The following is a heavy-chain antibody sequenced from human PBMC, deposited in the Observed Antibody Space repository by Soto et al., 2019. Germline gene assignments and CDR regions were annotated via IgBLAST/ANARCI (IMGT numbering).Heavy chain of an antibody. V-gene: IGHV3-15*01. CDR2: IKSKTDGGTT. CDR1: GFTFSNAW. Sequence: PGGSLRLSCAASGFTFSNAWMSWVRQAPGKGLEWVGRIKSKTDGGTTDYAAPVKGRFTISRDDSKNTLYLQMNSLKTEDTAVYYCTSALGLGDPNYYYYYYMDVWGKGTTVTVSS. J-gene: IGHJ6*03. D-gene: IGHD2-21*02. CDR3: TSALGLGDPNYYYYYYMDV.